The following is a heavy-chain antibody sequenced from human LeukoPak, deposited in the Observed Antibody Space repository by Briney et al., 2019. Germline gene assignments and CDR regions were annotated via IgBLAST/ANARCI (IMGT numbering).Heavy chain of an antibody. V-gene: IGHV3-23*01. D-gene: IGHD6-19*01. Sequence: GGSLRLSCAASGFTFSSYAMNWVRQAPGKGLEWVSAISGSGGSTYYADSVKGRFTISRDNSKSTLYLQMNSLRADDTAVYYCARGISSGSTEDCWGQGTLVTVSS. J-gene: IGHJ4*02. CDR3: ARGISSGSTEDC. CDR1: GFTFSSYA. CDR2: ISGSGGST.